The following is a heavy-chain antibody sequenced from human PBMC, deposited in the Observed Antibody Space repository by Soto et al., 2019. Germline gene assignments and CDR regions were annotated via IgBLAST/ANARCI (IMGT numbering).Heavy chain of an antibody. CDR1: GYSFTRYR. CDR2: IYPGDSDT. Sequence: GDSLKISCKGRGYSFTRYRIGRVRQMPRKGLEWMGIIYPGDSDTRYSPSCQGQVTISADKSISTAYLQWSSLKASDTAIYYCARHDAPSVIYYYYGMDVWGQGTTVTGSS. D-gene: IGHD3-10*01. J-gene: IGHJ6*02. V-gene: IGHV5-51*01. CDR3: ARHDAPSVIYYYYGMDV.